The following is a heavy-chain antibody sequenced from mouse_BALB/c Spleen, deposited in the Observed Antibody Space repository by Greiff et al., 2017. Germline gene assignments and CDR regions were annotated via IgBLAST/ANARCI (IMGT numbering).Heavy chain of an antibody. CDR3: ARFDDGYGY. CDR2: IYPGNVNT. J-gene: IGHJ2*01. D-gene: IGHD2-3*01. V-gene: IGHV1S56*01. CDR1: GYTFTSYY. Sequence: QVQLQQSGPELVKPGASVRISCKASGYTFTSYYIHWVKQRPGQGLEWIGWIYPGNVNTKYNEKFKGKATLTADKSSSTAYMQLSSLTSEDSAVYFCARFDDGYGYWGQGTTLTVSS.